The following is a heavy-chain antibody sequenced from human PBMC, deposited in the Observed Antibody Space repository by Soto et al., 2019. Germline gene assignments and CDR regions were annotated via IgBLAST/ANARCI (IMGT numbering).Heavy chain of an antibody. J-gene: IGHJ5*02. CDR3: ARVLSGNKEWFDP. CDR2: VFPDGST. Sequence: QVHLQESGPGLVKPWGTLSLTCAVSGVSVTAGNLWSWVRQSPGKGLEWIGEVFPDGSTNYNPSRKSRVTISLDKSQNHFSLILTSVTAADTALYYCARVLSGNKEWFDPWGQGTLVTVSS. CDR1: GVSVTAGNL. V-gene: IGHV4-4*02. D-gene: IGHD3-10*01.